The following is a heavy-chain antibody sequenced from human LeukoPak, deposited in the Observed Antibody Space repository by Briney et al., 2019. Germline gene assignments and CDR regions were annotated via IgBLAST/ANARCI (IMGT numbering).Heavy chain of an antibody. CDR2: ISGSGGST. V-gene: IGHV3-23*01. Sequence: HPGGSPRLSCAASGFTFSSYAMSWVRQAPGKGLEWVSAISGSGGSTYYADSVKGRFTISRDNSKNTLYLQMNSLRAEDTAVYYCAKSRESYRDAFDIWGQGTMVTVSS. CDR3: AKSRESYRDAFDI. D-gene: IGHD5-18*01. J-gene: IGHJ3*02. CDR1: GFTFSSYA.